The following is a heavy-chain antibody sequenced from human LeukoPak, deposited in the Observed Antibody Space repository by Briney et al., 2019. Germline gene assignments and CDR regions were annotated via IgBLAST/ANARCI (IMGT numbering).Heavy chain of an antibody. CDR1: GGSISSYY. J-gene: IGHJ4*02. D-gene: IGHD6-19*01. CDR3: ARLIYSSGWYSDY. CDR2: IYTSGST. V-gene: IGHV4-4*07. Sequence: PSETLSLTCTVSGGSISSYYWSWIRHPAGKGLEWIGRIYTSGSTNYNPSLKSRVTMSVDTSKNQFSLKLSSVTAADTAVYYCARLIYSSGWYSDYWDQGTLVTVSS.